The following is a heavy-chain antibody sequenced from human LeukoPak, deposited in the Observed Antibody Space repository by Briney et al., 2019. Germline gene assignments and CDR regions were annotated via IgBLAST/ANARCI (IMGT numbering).Heavy chain of an antibody. CDR2: IYHSGNT. Sequence: AGGSLRLSCAASGFTFSDYYMNWVRQPPGKGLEWIGEIYHSGNTNYNPSLKSRVTISVDKSKNQFSLKLSSVTAADTAVYYCARDAYDSSGYSFDYWGQGTLVTVSS. CDR3: ARDAYDSSGYSFDY. V-gene: IGHV4-34*01. D-gene: IGHD3-22*01. J-gene: IGHJ4*02. CDR1: GFTFSDYY.